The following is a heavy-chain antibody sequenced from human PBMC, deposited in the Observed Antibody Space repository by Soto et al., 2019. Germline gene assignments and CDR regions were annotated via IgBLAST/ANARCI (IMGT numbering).Heavy chain of an antibody. CDR3: ARLRDYASDQSNCIHV. CDR1: GYSFSNNW. D-gene: IGHD4-17*01. Sequence: GESLKISCKVSGYSFSNNWIGWVRQMPGKGLEWMGIIYPGDSDTRYTPSFQGQVTFSADRSISTAYLQWTSLKASDTAIYYCARLRDYASDQSNCIHVWRQGTTVT. CDR2: IYPGDSDT. J-gene: IGHJ6*02. V-gene: IGHV5-51*01.